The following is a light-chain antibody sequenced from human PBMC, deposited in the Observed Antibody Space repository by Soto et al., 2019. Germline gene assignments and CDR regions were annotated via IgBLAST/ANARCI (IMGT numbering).Light chain of an antibody. CDR3: ATLNDSLNCAV. CDR1: GSNIGGSGNT. V-gene: IGLV1-44*01. Sequence: QSVLIQPPSASGTPGQRVTISCSGGGSNIGGSGNTVNWYQQLPGMAPKLLIHSDNQRPSGVPDRFSGSKSGTSASLAISGLQSEDEADYYCATLNDSLNCAVFGGGTKLTVL. J-gene: IGLJ2*01. CDR2: SDN.